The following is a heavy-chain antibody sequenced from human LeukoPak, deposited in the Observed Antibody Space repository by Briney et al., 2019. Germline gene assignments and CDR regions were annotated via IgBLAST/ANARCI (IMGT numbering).Heavy chain of an antibody. V-gene: IGHV4-4*09. D-gene: IGHD3-3*01. J-gene: IGHJ4*02. CDR2: IYTSGSA. Sequence: PSETLSLTCTVSGGSISGYYWSWIRQSPGKGLEWIGYIYTSGSAKYNPSLKSRVTISVDTSKNQFSLKLSSVTAADTAVYYCASYDFWSGYPTVWGQGTLVTVSS. CDR3: ASYDFWSGYPTV. CDR1: GGSISGYY.